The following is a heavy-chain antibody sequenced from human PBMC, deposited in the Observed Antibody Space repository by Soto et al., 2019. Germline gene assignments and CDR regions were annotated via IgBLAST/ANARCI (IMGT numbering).Heavy chain of an antibody. J-gene: IGHJ6*03. CDR3: ARRPEDFPYYIYYCADA. Sequence: PGESLKISCMGSGYCFTSYWIGWVRQMPGKGREWMGIIYTGDSDTIYSPSFQGKVTISADKSISPAYPQWSSLKASDTDIYYCARRPEDFPYYIYYCADAWGKGTTVTVSS. CDR1: GYCFTSYW. CDR2: IYTGDSDT. V-gene: IGHV5-51*01.